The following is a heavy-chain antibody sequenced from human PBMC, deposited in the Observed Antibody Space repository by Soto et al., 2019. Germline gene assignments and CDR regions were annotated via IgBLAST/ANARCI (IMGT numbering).Heavy chain of an antibody. CDR2: IKQDGSEK. CDR3: ARRITFSGVVTSTHDAFDV. J-gene: IGHJ3*01. D-gene: IGHD3-3*01. CDR1: GFSFSGYR. V-gene: IGHV3-7*01. Sequence: PGGSLRLSCAASGFSFSGYRMNWVRRAPGKGLEWVAYIKQDGSEKIYADSLMGRFTISRDNAKNLVFLQMNSLRAEDTAVYYCARRITFSGVVTSTHDAFDVWGQGAMVTVSS.